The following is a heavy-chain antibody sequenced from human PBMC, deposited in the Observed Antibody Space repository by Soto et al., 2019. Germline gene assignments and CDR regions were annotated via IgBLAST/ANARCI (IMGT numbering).Heavy chain of an antibody. D-gene: IGHD3-10*01. CDR1: GFTFSDHY. J-gene: IGHJ4*02. Sequence: EVQVVESGGDLVQPGGSLRLSCDTSGFTFSDHYMDWVRQAPGKGLEWVGRSKNKAHGYITEYAASVTVRFTISRDDSKNSVYLQMNSLKIEDTAVYYCANYFGDKFGHWGQGTLVTVSS. V-gene: IGHV3-72*01. CDR3: ANYFGDKFGH. CDR2: SKNKAHGYIT.